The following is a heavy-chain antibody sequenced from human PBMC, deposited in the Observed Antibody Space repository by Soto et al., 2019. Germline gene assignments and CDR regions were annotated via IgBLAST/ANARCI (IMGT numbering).Heavy chain of an antibody. D-gene: IGHD3-10*01. CDR2: IIPLFGTT. V-gene: IGHV1-69*01. J-gene: IGHJ6*02. Sequence: QVQVVQSGDEVRRPGSSVKVSCKASGDTFKNCVISWVRQAPGQGLEWMGGIIPLFGTTDFAQRFQGKLTITTDESTTTAYMELSRLRSEGTATYDRAAELGFGKLSVVWGQGTTVIVSS. CDR1: GDTFKNCV. CDR3: AAELGFGKLSVV.